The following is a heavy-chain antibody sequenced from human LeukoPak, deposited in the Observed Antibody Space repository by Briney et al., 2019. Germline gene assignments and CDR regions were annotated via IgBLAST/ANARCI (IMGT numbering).Heavy chain of an antibody. CDR1: GGSFSGYY. CDR2: INHSGST. D-gene: IGHD6-6*01. J-gene: IGHJ4*02. V-gene: IGHV4-34*01. CDR3: ARHRTRIAARACFDY. Sequence: SETLSLTCAVYGGSFSGYYWSWIRQPPGKGLEWIGEINHSGSTNYNPSLKSRVTISVDTSKNQFSLKLSSVTAADTAVYYCARHRTRIAARACFDYWGQGTLVTVSS.